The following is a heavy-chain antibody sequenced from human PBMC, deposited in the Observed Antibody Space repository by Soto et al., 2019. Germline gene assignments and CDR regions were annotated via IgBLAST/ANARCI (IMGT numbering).Heavy chain of an antibody. D-gene: IGHD3-10*01. V-gene: IGHV3-30*18. CDR1: GFTFSSYG. CDR3: AKASGGSGSYYSYYYGMDV. CDR2: ISYDGSNK. Sequence: GGSLRLSCAASGFTFSSYGMHWVRQAPGKGLEWVAVISYDGSNKYYADSVKGRFTISRDNSKNTLYLQMNSLRAEDTAVYYCAKASGGSGSYYSYYYGMDVWGQGTTVTVSS. J-gene: IGHJ6*02.